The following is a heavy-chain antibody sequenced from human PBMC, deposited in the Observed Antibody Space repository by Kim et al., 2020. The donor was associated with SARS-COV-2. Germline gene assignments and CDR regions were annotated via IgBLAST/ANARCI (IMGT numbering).Heavy chain of an antibody. D-gene: IGHD2-15*01. CDR1: GGSVSDFY. CDR2: IDHSGYT. J-gene: IGHJ4*02. V-gene: IGHV4-34*01. Sequence: SETLSLTCAVHGGSVSDFYWNWIRQPPGKGLEWIGEIDHSGYTDYNPSLKSRVTMGLDTSKNQFSLTITSVTVADTALYYCARGRDGYFSGGICYSGRGYWGQGTLVTVSS. CDR3: ARGRDGYFSGGICYSGRGY.